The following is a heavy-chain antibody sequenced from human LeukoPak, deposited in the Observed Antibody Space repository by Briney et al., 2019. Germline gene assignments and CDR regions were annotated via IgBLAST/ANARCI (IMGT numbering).Heavy chain of an antibody. J-gene: IGHJ4*02. Sequence: GGSLRLSCAASGFTFNNAWMSWVRQAPGKGLEWVGRIKSETEGGTTDYGVPVQGRFTISRDDSKNTLFLQMNSLETEDTAVYYCAKGGGSDDYWGQGTLVTVSS. CDR3: AKGGGSDDY. V-gene: IGHV3-15*01. CDR2: IKSETEGGTT. D-gene: IGHD3-10*01. CDR1: GFTFNNAW.